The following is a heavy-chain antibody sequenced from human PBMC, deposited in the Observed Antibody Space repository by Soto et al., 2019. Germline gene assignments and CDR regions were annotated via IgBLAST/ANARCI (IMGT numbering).Heavy chain of an antibody. D-gene: IGHD2-15*01. Sequence: SETLSVTCTVSGGSISSYYWSWIRQPRGKGLEWIGYMYYGGRTNYNPSLKSRVAISVDTSKMQVSLKLSSVTAADTAVYFCARGTPSPLIVRSSRGPWFDPWGQGTLVTVSS. V-gene: IGHV4-59*08. CDR1: GGSISSYY. J-gene: IGHJ5*02. CDR3: ARGTPSPLIVRSSRGPWFDP. CDR2: MYYGGRT.